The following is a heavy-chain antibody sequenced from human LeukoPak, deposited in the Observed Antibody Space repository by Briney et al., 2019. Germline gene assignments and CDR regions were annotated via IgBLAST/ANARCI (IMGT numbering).Heavy chain of an antibody. D-gene: IGHD3-16*01. CDR3: ARVKGGLIDY. V-gene: IGHV4-59*01. J-gene: IGHJ4*02. CDR2: IYYSGST. CDR1: GGSISSYY. Sequence: KTSETLSLTCTVSGGSISSYYWSWIRQPPGKGLEWIGYIYYSGSTNYNPSLKSRVTISVDTSKNQFSLKLSSVTAADTAVYYCARVKGGLIDYWGQGTLVTVSS.